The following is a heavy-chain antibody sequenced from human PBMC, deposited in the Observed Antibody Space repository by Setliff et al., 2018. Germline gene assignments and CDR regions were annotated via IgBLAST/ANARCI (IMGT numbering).Heavy chain of an antibody. J-gene: IGHJ4*02. CDR1: GDSISSGSHY. Sequence: PSETLSLTCTVSGDSISSGSHYWGWIRQPPGKGLEWIGRIHYRGTTYSNVSLASRLTLSVDTSKNQFSLKLTSVTAADTAVYYCARTGTYRYFDSWGQGTRVTVSS. D-gene: IGHD1-1*01. CDR3: ARTGTYRYFDS. CDR2: IHYRGTT. V-gene: IGHV4-39*01.